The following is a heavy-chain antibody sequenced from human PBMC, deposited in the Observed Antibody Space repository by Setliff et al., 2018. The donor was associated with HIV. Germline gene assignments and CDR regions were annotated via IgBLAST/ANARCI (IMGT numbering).Heavy chain of an antibody. Sequence: GGSLRLSCAASGFTFNNYAMIWVRQAPGKGLEWISFIGGHGSIIHYADSVKGRFTISRDNTKNSLYLQMDGLRVEDTAVYYCARLRINDFWGQGTPVTVSS. CDR2: IGGHGSII. CDR3: ARLRINDF. CDR1: GFTFNNYA. V-gene: IGHV3-48*03. J-gene: IGHJ4*02.